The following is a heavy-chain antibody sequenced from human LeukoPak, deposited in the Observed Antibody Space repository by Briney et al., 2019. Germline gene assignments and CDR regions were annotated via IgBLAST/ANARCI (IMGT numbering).Heavy chain of an antibody. V-gene: IGHV1-69*05. CDR2: FIPIFRTP. Sequence: ASVKVSCKASGGTFSSYAISWVRQAPGQGLEYMGGFIPIFRTPNYAQKFLGRVTITTDENTNTAYLELSDLIFEDTAIYFCARDMGYCSGGNCYRRWLDPWGQGTLVTVSS. CDR3: ARDMGYCSGGNCYRRWLDP. D-gene: IGHD2-15*01. CDR1: GGTFSSYA. J-gene: IGHJ5*02.